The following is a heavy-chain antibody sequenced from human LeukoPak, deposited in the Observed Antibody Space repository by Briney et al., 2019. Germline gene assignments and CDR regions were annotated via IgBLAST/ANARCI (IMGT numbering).Heavy chain of an antibody. CDR1: GFTFSSYE. Sequence: PGGSLRLSCAASGFTFSSYEMNWVRQAPGKGLEWVSYISSSGSTIYYADSVKGRFTISRDNAKNSLYLQMNSLRAEDTAVYYCAREGRSSTYLCGMDVWGQGTTVTVSS. CDR2: ISSSGSTI. J-gene: IGHJ6*02. CDR3: AREGRSSTYLCGMDV. D-gene: IGHD2-2*01. V-gene: IGHV3-48*03.